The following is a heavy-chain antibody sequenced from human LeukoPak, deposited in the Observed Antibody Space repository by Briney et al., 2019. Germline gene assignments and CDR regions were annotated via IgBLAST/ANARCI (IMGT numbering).Heavy chain of an antibody. V-gene: IGHV3-9*01. Sequence: PGRSLRLSCAASGFTFDDYAMHWVRQAPGKGLEWVSGISWNSGSIGYADSVKGRFTISRDNAKNSLYLQMNSLRAEDTALYYCAKDATPRGNAFDIWSQGTMVTVSS. CDR2: ISWNSGSI. CDR3: AKDATPRGNAFDI. J-gene: IGHJ3*02. CDR1: GFTFDDYA. D-gene: IGHD3-10*01.